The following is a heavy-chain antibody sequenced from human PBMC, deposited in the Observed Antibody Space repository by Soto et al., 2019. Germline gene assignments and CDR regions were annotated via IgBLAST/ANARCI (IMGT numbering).Heavy chain of an antibody. J-gene: IGHJ1*01. D-gene: IGHD6-19*01. V-gene: IGHV3-23*01. CDR2: ISGSGGST. CDR3: ASLAVAGTNAEYFQH. CDR1: GFTFSGYA. Sequence: VGSLRLSGAASGFTFSGYAMSWVRQARGKGLEWVSAISGSGGSTYYADSVKGRFTISRDNSKNTLYLQMNSLRAEDTAVYYCASLAVAGTNAEYFQHWGQGTLVTVSS.